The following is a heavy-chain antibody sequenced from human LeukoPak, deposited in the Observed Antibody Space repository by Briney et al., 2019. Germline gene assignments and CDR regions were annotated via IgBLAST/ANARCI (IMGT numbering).Heavy chain of an antibody. CDR2: INTDGSST. Sequence: PGGSLRLSCAASGFTFSSYWMHWARQAPGKGLVWVSRINTDGSSTSYADSVKGRFTISRDNAKNTLYLQMNSLRAEDTAVYYCASETRTYYYDSSGESAFDIWGQGTMVTVSS. D-gene: IGHD3-22*01. CDR1: GFTFSSYW. J-gene: IGHJ3*02. CDR3: ASETRTYYYDSSGESAFDI. V-gene: IGHV3-74*01.